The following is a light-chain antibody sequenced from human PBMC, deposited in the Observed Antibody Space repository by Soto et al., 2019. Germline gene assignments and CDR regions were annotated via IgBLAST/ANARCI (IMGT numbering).Light chain of an antibody. Sequence: EIVLTQSPGTLSLSPGERATLSCRASQSVSSSYLAWYQQKPGQAPRLLIYGASSRATGIPDRFSGSGSGTDFTLTISSLEPEDSAVYFCQLRSDWPPTYTFGQGTKLE. V-gene: IGKV3D-20*02. CDR2: GAS. CDR3: QLRSDWPPTYT. J-gene: IGKJ2*01. CDR1: QSVSSSY.